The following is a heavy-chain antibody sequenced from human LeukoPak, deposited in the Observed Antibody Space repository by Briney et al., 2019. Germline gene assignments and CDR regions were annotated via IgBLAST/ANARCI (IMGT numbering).Heavy chain of an antibody. V-gene: IGHV1-24*01. J-gene: IGHJ4*02. Sequence: ASVKVSCKVSGYTLSELSMHWVRQSPGKGLEWMGGFDVAETDTIYAQKFQGRVTMTEDTSTDTAYMELSSLRSEDTAVYYCAKGLGYYYGSGEDYWGQGTLVTVSS. CDR2: FDVAETDT. CDR1: GYTLSELS. CDR3: AKGLGYYYGSGEDY. D-gene: IGHD3-10*01.